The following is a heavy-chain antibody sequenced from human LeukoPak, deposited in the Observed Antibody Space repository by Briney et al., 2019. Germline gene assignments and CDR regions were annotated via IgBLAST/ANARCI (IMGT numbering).Heavy chain of an antibody. CDR1: GGSISSGDYY. CDR3: ASFLPTYYYDSSGSDAFDI. J-gene: IGHJ3*02. V-gene: IGHV4-30-4*01. CDR2: IYYSWST. Sequence: PSQTLSLTCTVSGGSISSGDYYWSWIRQPPGKGLEWIGYIYYSWSTYYNPSLKSRVTISVDTSKNQFSLKLSSVTAADTAVYYCASFLPTYYYDSSGSDAFDIWGQGTMVTVSS. D-gene: IGHD3-22*01.